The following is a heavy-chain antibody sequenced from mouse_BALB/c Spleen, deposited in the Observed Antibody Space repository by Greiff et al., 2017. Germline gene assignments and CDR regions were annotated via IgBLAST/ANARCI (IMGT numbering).Heavy chain of an antibody. CDR1: GYSFTGYF. Sequence: EVKLMESGPELVKPGASVKISCKASGYSFTGYFMNWVMQSHGKSLEWIGRINPYNGDTFYNQKFKGKATLTVDKSSSTAHMELRSLASEDSAVYYCARYLYYYDYWGQGTTLTVSS. D-gene: IGHD1-1*01. J-gene: IGHJ2*01. CDR3: ARYLYYYDY. CDR2: INPYNGDT. V-gene: IGHV1-20*02.